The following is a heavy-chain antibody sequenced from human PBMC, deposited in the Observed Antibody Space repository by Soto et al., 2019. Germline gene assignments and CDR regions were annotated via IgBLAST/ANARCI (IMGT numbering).Heavy chain of an antibody. CDR2: TYYTGSI. CDR1: GGSLSIGGNY. CDR3: AREVRSLSYYYGMDV. Sequence: PSETLSLTCTVSGGSLSIGGNYWTWIRPRPGKGLEWIGCTYYTGSIYYNPSLKSRLTISVDTSKNQFSLRLSSVTAADTAVYYCAREVRSLSYYYGMDVWGQGTTVTGSS. V-gene: IGHV4-31*03. J-gene: IGHJ6*02.